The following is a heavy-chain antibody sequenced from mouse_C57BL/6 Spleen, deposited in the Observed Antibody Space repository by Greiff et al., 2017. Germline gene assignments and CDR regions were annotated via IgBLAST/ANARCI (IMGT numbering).Heavy chain of an antibody. CDR1: GYAFSSSW. Sequence: VQLKESGPELVKPGASVKISCKASGYAFSSSWMNWVKQRPGKGLEWIGRIYPGDGDTNYNGKFKGKATLTADKSSSTAYMQLSSLTSEDSAVYFCARSRPSTVVIDYWGQGTTLTVSS. J-gene: IGHJ2*01. CDR3: ARSRPSTVVIDY. CDR2: IYPGDGDT. V-gene: IGHV1-82*01. D-gene: IGHD1-1*01.